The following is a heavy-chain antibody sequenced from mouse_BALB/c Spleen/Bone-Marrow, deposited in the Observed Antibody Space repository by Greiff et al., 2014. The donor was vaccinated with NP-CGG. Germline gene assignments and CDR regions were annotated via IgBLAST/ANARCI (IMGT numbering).Heavy chain of an antibody. CDR3: ARETVRGLAY. CDR1: GYAFTNYL. J-gene: IGHJ3*01. D-gene: IGHD3-2*01. Sequence: VQLQQSGAELVRPGTSVKVSCKASGYAFTNYLIEWIKQRPGQGLEWIGVSNPGSGGTNYNEKFKGKATLTADKSSSTVYMQFSSLTSDDSAVYFCARETVRGLAYWGQGTLVTVSA. CDR2: SNPGSGGT. V-gene: IGHV1-54*01.